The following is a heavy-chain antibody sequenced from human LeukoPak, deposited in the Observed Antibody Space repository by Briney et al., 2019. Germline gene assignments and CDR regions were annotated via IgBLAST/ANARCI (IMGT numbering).Heavy chain of an antibody. Sequence: GASVKVSCKVSGYTLTELSMHWVRQAPGKGLEWMGGFDPEDGETIYAQKFQGRVTMTEDTSTDTAYMELSSLRSEDTAVYYCATSQGFTRFGIDGADYWGQGTLVTVSS. CDR3: ATSQGFTRFGIDGADY. CDR1: GYTLTELS. J-gene: IGHJ4*02. D-gene: IGHD3-10*02. CDR2: FDPEDGET. V-gene: IGHV1-24*01.